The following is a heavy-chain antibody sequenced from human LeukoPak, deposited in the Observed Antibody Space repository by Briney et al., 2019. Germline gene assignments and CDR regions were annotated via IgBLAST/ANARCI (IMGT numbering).Heavy chain of an antibody. J-gene: IGHJ4*02. CDR2: ISSSSSYI. CDR3: ARGLRLLWFGEANDY. Sequence: PGATLRLSCAASGFTCSSYSMNWVRQAPGKGLEWVSSISSSSSYIYYADSVKGRFTISRDNAKNSLYLQMNSLRAEDTAVYYCARGLRLLWFGEANDYWGQGTLVTVSS. V-gene: IGHV3-21*01. CDR1: GFTCSSYS. D-gene: IGHD3-10*01.